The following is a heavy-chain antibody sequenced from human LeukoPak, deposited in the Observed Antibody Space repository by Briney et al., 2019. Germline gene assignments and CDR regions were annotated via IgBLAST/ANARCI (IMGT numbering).Heavy chain of an antibody. D-gene: IGHD5-12*01. CDR3: ARYSGGYLDY. CDR2: ISGSGGST. CDR1: GFTFSSYA. J-gene: IGHJ4*02. Sequence: GGSLRLSCAASGFTFSSYAMSWVRQAPGKGLEWVSVISGSGGSTYYADSVKGRFTISRDNSKNTLYLQMKSLRAEDTAVYYCARYSGGYLDYWGQGTLVTASS. V-gene: IGHV3-23*01.